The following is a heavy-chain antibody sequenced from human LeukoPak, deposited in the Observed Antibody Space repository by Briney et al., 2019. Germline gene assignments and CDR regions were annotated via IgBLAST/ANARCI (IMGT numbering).Heavy chain of an antibody. CDR3: ARGAYGDK. J-gene: IGHJ4*02. D-gene: IGHD4-17*01. CDR1: GYALTSYG. V-gene: IGHV1-18*01. Sequence: ASVKVSCKASGYALTSYGINWMRQAPGQGLEWMGWISTQSGNTNYAQKVQGRLTLTTDRSTNTAYMELRSLRSDDTAVYYCARGAYGDKWGQGTMVTVSS. CDR2: ISTQSGNT.